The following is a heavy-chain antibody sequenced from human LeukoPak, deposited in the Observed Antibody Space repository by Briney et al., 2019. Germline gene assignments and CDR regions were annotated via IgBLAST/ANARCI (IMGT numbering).Heavy chain of an antibody. CDR1: GFTFNSYA. V-gene: IGHV3-23*01. J-gene: IGHJ4*02. CDR2: IFGSGGSP. Sequence: GGSLRLSCAASGFTFNSYAMYWVRQAPGKGLEWISGIFGSGGSPHYANSVKGRFTISRDNSQEIVYLQLDSLRVEDTALYYCGKTTVGYSSGRYPGWPVDYWGQGALVTVSS. D-gene: IGHD2-15*01. CDR3: GKTTVGYSSGRYPGWPVDY.